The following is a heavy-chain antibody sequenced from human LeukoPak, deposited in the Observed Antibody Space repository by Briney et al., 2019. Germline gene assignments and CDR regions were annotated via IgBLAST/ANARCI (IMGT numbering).Heavy chain of an antibody. D-gene: IGHD5-12*01. V-gene: IGHV4-59*08. CDR1: GGSISSYY. J-gene: IGHJ4*02. CDR2: IYYSGST. CDR3: ARVATTTNPPQRPFDY. Sequence: SETLSLTCTVSGGSISSYYWSWIRQPPGKGLEWIGYIYYSGSTNYNPFLKSRVTISVDTSKNQFSLKLSSVTAADTAVYYCARVATTTNPPQRPFDYWGQGTLVTVSS.